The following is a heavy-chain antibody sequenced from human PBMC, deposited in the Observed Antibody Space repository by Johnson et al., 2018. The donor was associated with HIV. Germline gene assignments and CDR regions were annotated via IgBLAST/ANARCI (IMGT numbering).Heavy chain of an antibody. CDR1: GFTVSSNY. Sequence: VQLVESGGGLIQPGGSLRLSCAASGFTVSSNYMTWVRQAPGKGLEWVSVISGRGDTTYYTDSVKGRFTISRDNSKNTLYLQMNSLRGEDTAVYDCTTHSSSWADAFDVWGQGTMVTVSS. CDR3: TTHSSSWADAFDV. V-gene: IGHV3-53*01. CDR2: ISGRGDTT. D-gene: IGHD6-13*01. J-gene: IGHJ3*01.